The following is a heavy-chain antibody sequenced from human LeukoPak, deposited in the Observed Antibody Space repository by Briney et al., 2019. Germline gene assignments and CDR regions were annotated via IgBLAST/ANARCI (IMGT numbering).Heavy chain of an antibody. CDR3: ARLGINPLQYYFDY. CDR2: IIPIFGTA. Sequence: ASVKVSCKASGGTLSSYAISWVRQAPGQGLEWMGGIIPIFGTANYAQKFQGRVTITADESTSTAYMELSSLRSEDTAVYYCARLGINPLQYYFDYWGQGTLVTVSS. D-gene: IGHD1-14*01. J-gene: IGHJ4*02. CDR1: GGTLSSYA. V-gene: IGHV1-69*13.